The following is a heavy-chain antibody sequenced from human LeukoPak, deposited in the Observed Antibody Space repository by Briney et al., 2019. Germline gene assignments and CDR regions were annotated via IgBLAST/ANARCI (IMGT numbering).Heavy chain of an antibody. CDR1: GGSISGYY. Sequence: PSETLSLTCTVSGGSISGYYWSWIRQPPGKGLEWIAYIHYSGSTTYNPSLESRVTISVDTSKNQFSLQLNSVTPDDTAVYYCARDRTNDVGAIDYWGQGTLVTVSS. V-gene: IGHV4-59*12. D-gene: IGHD1-26*01. CDR3: ARDRTNDVGAIDY. J-gene: IGHJ4*02. CDR2: IHYSGST.